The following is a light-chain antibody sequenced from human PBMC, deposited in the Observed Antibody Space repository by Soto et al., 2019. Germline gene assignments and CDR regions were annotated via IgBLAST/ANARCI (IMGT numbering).Light chain of an antibody. CDR2: AAS. CDR1: QGISSD. V-gene: IGKV1-9*01. Sequence: DIQLIQSPSFLSASVGDRVTITCRASQGISSDLAWYQQKPGKAPKLLIDAASTLQSGVPPRFSGSGSGTEFTLTISSLQPEDFATYYCQQLYSYPLTFGGGTKVEIK. J-gene: IGKJ4*01. CDR3: QQLYSYPLT.